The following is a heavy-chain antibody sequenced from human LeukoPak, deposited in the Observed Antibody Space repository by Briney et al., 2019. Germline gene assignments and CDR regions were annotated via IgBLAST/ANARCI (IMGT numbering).Heavy chain of an antibody. Sequence: SETLSLTCTVSGGSISSSSYYWGWIRQPPGKGLEWIGSIYYSGTTHYNPSLESRVTISVDTSRNQFSLKLASVTAADTAVYYCAKGAGGFSYYNWFDPWGQGTLVTVSS. CDR2: IYYSGTT. CDR3: AKGAGGFSYYNWFDP. J-gene: IGHJ5*02. D-gene: IGHD5-18*01. V-gene: IGHV4-39*07. CDR1: GGSISSSSYY.